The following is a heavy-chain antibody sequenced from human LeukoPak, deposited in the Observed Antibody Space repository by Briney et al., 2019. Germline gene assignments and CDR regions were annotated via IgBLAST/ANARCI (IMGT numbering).Heavy chain of an antibody. CDR3: AREVKAGHLDY. J-gene: IGHJ4*02. CDR2: INSDGSST. CDR1: GFTFSGYW. Sequence: GGSLRLSCAASGFTFSGYWMHWVRQAPGKGLVWVSRINSDGSSTSYADSVKGRFTISRDNAKNTLYLQMNSLRAEDTAVYYCAREVKAGHLDYWGQGTLVTVSS. V-gene: IGHV3-74*01. D-gene: IGHD6-19*01.